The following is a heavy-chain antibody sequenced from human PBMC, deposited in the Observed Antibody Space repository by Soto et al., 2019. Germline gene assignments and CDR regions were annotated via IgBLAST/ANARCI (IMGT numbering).Heavy chain of an antibody. CDR2: MYPDDSDI. CDR1: GYSFSFYW. V-gene: IGHV5-51*01. CDR3: ATAYVYDFENSNYYRDAFDI. D-gene: IGHD3-22*01. J-gene: IGHJ3*02. Sequence: GDSLKLSCKASGYSFSFYWIGWVRQMPGKGLEWMAIMYPDDSDIRYSPSFEAHVTISADKSTSTAFLQWSSLKASDTAMYYCATAYVYDFENSNYYRDAFDIWGQGTLVTVSS.